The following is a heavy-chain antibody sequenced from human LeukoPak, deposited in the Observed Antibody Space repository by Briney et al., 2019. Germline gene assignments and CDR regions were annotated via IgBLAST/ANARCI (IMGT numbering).Heavy chain of an antibody. CDR2: INSDGSST. V-gene: IGHV3-74*01. Sequence: PAGSLRLSCAASGFTFSSYWMHWVRQAPGKGLVWVSRINSDGSSTSYADSVKGRFTISRDNAKNTLYLQMNSLRAEDTAVYYCARRETAVTTLDYWGQGTLVTVSS. D-gene: IGHD4-17*01. J-gene: IGHJ4*02. CDR1: GFTFSSYW. CDR3: ARRETAVTTLDY.